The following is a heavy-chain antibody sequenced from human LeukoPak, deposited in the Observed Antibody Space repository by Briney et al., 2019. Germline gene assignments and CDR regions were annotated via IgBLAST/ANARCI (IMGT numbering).Heavy chain of an antibody. V-gene: IGHV3-7*01. J-gene: IGHJ4*02. CDR1: GFTFSSYW. CDR2: KKQDGSEK. CDR3: ARRLRYCSGGSCYSYYFDY. D-gene: IGHD2-15*01. Sequence: PGGSLGLPFAASGFTFSSYWLSGARTAQGKGWEGGANKKQDGSEKYYVDSVKGRFNICRDNAKNSLYLQMNSLRAEDTAVYYCARRLRYCSGGSCYSYYFDYWGQGTLVTVSS.